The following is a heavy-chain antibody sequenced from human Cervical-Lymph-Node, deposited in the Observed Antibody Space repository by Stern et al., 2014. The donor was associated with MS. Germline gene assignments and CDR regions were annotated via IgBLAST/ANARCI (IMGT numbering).Heavy chain of an antibody. J-gene: IGHJ4*02. V-gene: IGHV1-69*01. CDR1: GDTFSNYA. D-gene: IGHD4-11*01. Sequence: QVQLVESGSEVKKPGSSVIVSCKSSGDTFSNYALSWVRQAPGQGLEWVGGLIPFFGATRYGQKFQGRVTITPEESTGTAFMELSNLTSDDTAVYYCALRRSYYVYWGQGTLITVSS. CDR2: LIPFFGAT. CDR3: ALRRSYYVY.